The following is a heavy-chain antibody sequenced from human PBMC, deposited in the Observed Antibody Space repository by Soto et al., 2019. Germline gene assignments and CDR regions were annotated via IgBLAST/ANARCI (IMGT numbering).Heavy chain of an antibody. D-gene: IGHD2-2*01. CDR2: IYYSGSH. Sequence: QVQLQESGPGLVKPSQTLSLTCTVSGGSISSGDYYWNWIRQPPGKGLVWIGGIYYSGSHYYSPSHTSRLIISVRPSENQFSLTLRSVTAADTAVYYCVRGDPGACSSTSCSDAFDLWGRGTMVAVSS. CDR1: GGSISSGDYY. CDR3: VRGDPGACSSTSCSDAFDL. J-gene: IGHJ3*01. V-gene: IGHV4-30-4*01.